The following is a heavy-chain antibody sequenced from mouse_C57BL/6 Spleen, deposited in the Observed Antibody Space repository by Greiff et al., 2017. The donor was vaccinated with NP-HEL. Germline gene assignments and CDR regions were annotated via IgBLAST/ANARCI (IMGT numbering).Heavy chain of an antibody. CDR2: IDPSDSYT. CDR3: ARGYYGSSWDY. Sequence: QVQLQQPGAELVMPGASVKLSCKASGYTFTSYWMHWVKQRPGQGLEWIGEIDPSDSYTNYNQKFKGKSTLTEDKSSSTAYMQLSSLTSEDSAVYYCARGYYGSSWDYWGQGTTLTVSS. J-gene: IGHJ2*01. CDR1: GYTFTSYW. D-gene: IGHD1-1*01. V-gene: IGHV1-69*01.